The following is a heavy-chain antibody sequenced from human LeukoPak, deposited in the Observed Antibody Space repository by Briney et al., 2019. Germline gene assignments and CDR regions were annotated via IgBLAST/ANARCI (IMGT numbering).Heavy chain of an antibody. J-gene: IGHJ4*02. V-gene: IGHV3-7*01. CDR1: GFTFSNYW. CDR2: IKLDGSEA. Sequence: PGGSLRLSCVASGFTFSNYWMTWVRQAPGKGLEWVANIKLDGSEAYYVDSVKGRFTISRDNTQNSLYVQMNSLRAEDTAVYYCARDQTPYYWGQGTLVTVSS. CDR3: ARDQTPYY.